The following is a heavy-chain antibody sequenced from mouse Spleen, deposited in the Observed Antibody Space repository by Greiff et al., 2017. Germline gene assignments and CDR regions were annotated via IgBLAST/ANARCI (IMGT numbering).Heavy chain of an antibody. CDR3: ARSGYGKNWYFDV. D-gene: IGHD2-10*02. CDR2: VYPYNGGT. Sequence: VHVKQSGPVLVKPGPSVKISCKASGFTFTDYYMHWVKQSHGKSLEWIGLVYPYNGGTSYNQKFKGKATLTVDTSSSTAYMELNSLTSEDSAVYYCARSGYGKNWYFDVWGAGTTVTVSS. V-gene: IGHV1-36*01. CDR1: GFTFTDYY. J-gene: IGHJ1*01.